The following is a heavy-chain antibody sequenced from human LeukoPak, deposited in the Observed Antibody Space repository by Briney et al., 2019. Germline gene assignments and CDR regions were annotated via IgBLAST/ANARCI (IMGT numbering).Heavy chain of an antibody. CDR1: GFTFSSYS. CDR3: ARESRGVVVPAAIYYGMDV. CDR2: ISSSSSTI. J-gene: IGHJ6*02. V-gene: IGHV3-48*04. Sequence: GGSLRLSCAASGFTFSSYSMNWVRQAPGKGLEWVSYISSSSSTIYYADSVKGRFTISRDNAKNSLYLQMNSLRAEDTAVYYCARESRGVVVPAAIYYGMDVWGQGTTVTVSS. D-gene: IGHD2-2*01.